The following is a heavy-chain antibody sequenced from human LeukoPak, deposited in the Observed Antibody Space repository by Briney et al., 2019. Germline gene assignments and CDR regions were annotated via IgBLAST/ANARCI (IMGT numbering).Heavy chain of an antibody. CDR1: GDSISHYY. Sequence: SETLSLTCTVSGDSISHYYWSWIRQPPGKGLEWVGYIYYRGSTNYNPSLKSRVTISGDTSKNQFSLKLNYVTAADTAIYYCARMYYDFWSVPSMFDYWGQGTLVTVSS. J-gene: IGHJ4*02. CDR2: IYYRGST. CDR3: ARMYYDFWSVPSMFDY. V-gene: IGHV4-59*01. D-gene: IGHD3-3*01.